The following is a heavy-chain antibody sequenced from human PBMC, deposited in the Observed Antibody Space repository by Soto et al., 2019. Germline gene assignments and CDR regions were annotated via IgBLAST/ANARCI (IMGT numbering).Heavy chain of an antibody. D-gene: IGHD3-22*01. CDR2: ISYDGSNK. CDR3: ARVYYYDSSGYYPPRD. J-gene: IGHJ4*02. Sequence: GGSLRLSCAASGFTFSSYAMHWVRQAPGKGLEWVAVISYDGSNKYYADSVKGRFTISRDNSKNTLYLQMNSLRAEDTAVYYCARVYYYDSSGYYPPRDWGQGTLVTLSS. V-gene: IGHV3-30-3*01. CDR1: GFTFSSYA.